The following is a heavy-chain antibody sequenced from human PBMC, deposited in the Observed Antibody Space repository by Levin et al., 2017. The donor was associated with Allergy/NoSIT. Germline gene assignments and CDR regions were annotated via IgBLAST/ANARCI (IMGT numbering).Heavy chain of an antibody. D-gene: IGHD6-13*01. J-gene: IGHJ6*03. V-gene: IGHV3-21*01. CDR2: ISSSSSYI. Sequence: GSLRLSCAASGFIFSSYSMNWVRQAPGKGLEWVSSISSSSSYIYYADAVPFRFTLSRDNAKNSVYLQMNSLRAEDTAVYYCASGISSSGYDDMDVWGKGTTVTGSS. CDR3: ASGISSSGYDDMDV. CDR1: GFIFSSYS.